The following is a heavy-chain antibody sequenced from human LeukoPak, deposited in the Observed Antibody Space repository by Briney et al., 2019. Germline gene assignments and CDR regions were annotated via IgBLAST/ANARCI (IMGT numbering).Heavy chain of an antibody. V-gene: IGHV1-46*01. CDR2: IKPSGDNT. CDR3: ARVRDGYNDAYDF. Sequence: GASVKVSCKTSGYSFTSYNLHWVRQAPGQRLEWMGTIKPSGDNTNNAQKFQGRVTMTSDTSTSTVYMELSSLKSEDTAIYYCARVRDGYNDAYDFWGQGTMVTVTS. J-gene: IGHJ3*01. D-gene: IGHD5-24*01. CDR1: GYSFTSYN.